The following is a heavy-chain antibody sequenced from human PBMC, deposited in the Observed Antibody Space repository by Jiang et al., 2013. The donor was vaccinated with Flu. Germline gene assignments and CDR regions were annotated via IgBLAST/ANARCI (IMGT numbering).Heavy chain of an antibody. Sequence: SSGSYYWSWIRQPPGKGLEWIGYIYYSGTTNYNPSLKSRVTISVDTSKNQFSLKLSSVTAADTAVYYCARDNSGSSLSWFDPWGQGTLVTVSS. D-gene: IGHD1-26*01. J-gene: IGHJ5*02. CDR1: SSGSYY. CDR2: IYYSGTT. V-gene: IGHV4-61*01. CDR3: ARDNSGSSLSWFDP.